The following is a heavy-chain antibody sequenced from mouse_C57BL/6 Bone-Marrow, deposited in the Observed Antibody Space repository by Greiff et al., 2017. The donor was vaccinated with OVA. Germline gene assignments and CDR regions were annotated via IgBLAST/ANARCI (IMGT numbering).Heavy chain of an antibody. CDR1: GYTFTEYT. D-gene: IGHD2-1*01. V-gene: IGHV1-62-2*01. J-gene: IGHJ1*03. CDR2: FYPGSGSI. Sequence: QVQLQQSGAELVKPGASVKLSCKASGYTFTEYTIHWVKQRSGQSLEWIGWFYPGSGSIKYNEKFKDKATLTADKSSSTVYMELSRLTSEDSAVYFCARHEEDGNYVRYWYFDVWGTGTTVTVSS. CDR3: ARHEEDGNYVRYWYFDV.